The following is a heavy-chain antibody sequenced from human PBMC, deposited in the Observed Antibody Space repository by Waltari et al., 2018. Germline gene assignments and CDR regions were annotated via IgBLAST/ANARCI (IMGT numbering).Heavy chain of an antibody. CDR1: GFTFDDYA. D-gene: IGHD6-13*01. V-gene: IGHV3-9*01. Sequence: EVQLVESGGGLVQPGRSLRLSCAASGFTFDDYAMHWVRQAPGKGLEWVSGISWNSGSIGYADSVKGRFTISRDNAKNSLYLQMNSLRAEDTALYYCAKESVAAAGTMVGSYYYYYMDVWGKGTTVTVSS. J-gene: IGHJ6*03. CDR3: AKESVAAAGTMVGSYYYYYMDV. CDR2: ISWNSGSI.